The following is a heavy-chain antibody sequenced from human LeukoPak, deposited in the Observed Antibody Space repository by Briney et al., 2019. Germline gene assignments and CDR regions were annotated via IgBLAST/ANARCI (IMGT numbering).Heavy chain of an antibody. CDR3: ARGIDTAMVTWEKDYYDSSGYHYFDY. Sequence: SETLSLTCTVSSGAISTSHWLSWVRQPPGKGLEWIGEIYGSGNTDYNPSLKSRVTMSVDKTRIHLSLKLHSVTAADTAVYYCARGIDTAMVTWEKDYYDSSGYHYFDYWGQGTLVTVSS. V-gene: IGHV4-4*02. CDR2: IYGSGNT. J-gene: IGHJ4*02. D-gene: IGHD3-22*01. CDR1: SGAISTSHW.